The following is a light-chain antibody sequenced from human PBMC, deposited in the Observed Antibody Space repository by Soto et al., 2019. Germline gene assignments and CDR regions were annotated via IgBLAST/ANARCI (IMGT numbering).Light chain of an antibody. Sequence: QSALTQPASLSGSPGQSITISCTGTSXDVGGYIWVSWYQHHPGKAPKLVIYDAYQRPSGVSSRFSGSKSGNTAFLTISGLQTEDEADYYCVSYTSRSTYVFGSGTKVTVL. CDR2: DAY. CDR1: SXDVGGYIW. V-gene: IGLV2-14*01. J-gene: IGLJ1*01. CDR3: VSYTSRSTYV.